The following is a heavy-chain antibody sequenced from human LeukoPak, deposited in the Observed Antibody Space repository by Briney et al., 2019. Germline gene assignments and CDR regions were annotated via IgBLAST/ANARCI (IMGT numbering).Heavy chain of an antibody. CDR3: AKDSYSKGDY. Sequence: GGSLRLSCAASGFTFSTYWMNWVRQGPGKGLVWVSRIKSDGTTTAYADSVKGRFTISRDNAKNSLYLQMNSLRAEDTGVYYCAKDSYSKGDYWGQGVLVTVSS. D-gene: IGHD5-18*01. CDR1: GFTFSTYW. J-gene: IGHJ4*02. V-gene: IGHV3-74*01. CDR2: IKSDGTTT.